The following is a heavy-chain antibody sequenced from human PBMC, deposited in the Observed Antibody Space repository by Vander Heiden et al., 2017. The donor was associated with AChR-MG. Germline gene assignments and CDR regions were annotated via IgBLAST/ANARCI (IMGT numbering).Heavy chain of an antibody. J-gene: IGHJ5*01. V-gene: IGHV4-31*03. CDR3: ARGGIAVAGFDY. CDR2: IYYSGST. D-gene: IGHD6-19*01. Sequence: QVQLQESGPGLVKPSQTLSLTCTVSGGSISSGGYYWSWIRQHPGKGLEWIGYIYYSGSTYYNPSLKSRVTISVDTSKNQFSLKMRSVTAADTAVYYCARGGIAVAGFDYWGHGTLVTVSS. CDR1: GGSISSGGYY.